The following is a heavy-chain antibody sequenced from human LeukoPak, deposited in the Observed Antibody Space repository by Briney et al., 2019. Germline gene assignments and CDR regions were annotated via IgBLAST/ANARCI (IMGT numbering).Heavy chain of an antibody. CDR2: ISYDGSNK. V-gene: IGHV3-30-3*01. J-gene: IGHJ4*02. D-gene: IGHD3-22*01. CDR3: APLGRSSGYFDY. CDR1: GFTFSNYA. Sequence: PGRSLRLSCAASGFTFSNYAMHWVRQAPGKGLEWVAVISYDGSNKYYANSVKGRFTISRDNSKNTLYLQMNSLRAEDTAVYYCAPLGRSSGYFDYWGQGTLVTVSS.